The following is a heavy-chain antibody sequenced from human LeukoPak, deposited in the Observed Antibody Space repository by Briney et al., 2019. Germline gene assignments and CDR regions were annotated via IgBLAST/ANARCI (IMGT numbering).Heavy chain of an antibody. V-gene: IGHV1-2*02. J-gene: IGHJ6*03. CDR3: ARDAQAAAGTLGGYYYYYMDV. CDR2: INPNSGDT. Sequence: ASVKVSCKASGYTFTGYYMHWVRQAPGQGLEWMGWINPNSGDTNYAQKFQGRVTMTRDTSISTAYMELSRLRSDDTAVYYCARDAQAAAGTLGGYYYYYMDVWGKGTTVTVSS. CDR1: GYTFTGYY. D-gene: IGHD6-13*01.